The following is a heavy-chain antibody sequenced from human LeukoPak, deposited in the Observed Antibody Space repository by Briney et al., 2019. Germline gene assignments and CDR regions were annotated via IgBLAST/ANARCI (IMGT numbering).Heavy chain of an antibody. D-gene: IGHD3-22*01. V-gene: IGHV3-23*01. J-gene: IGHJ4*02. CDR2: ISGSVDSA. CDR3: ARDRGRYYDSRGFYWGYYFDS. CDR1: GFSSSTYA. Sequence: GGSLRLSCAASGFSSSTYAVNWVRPAPGEGLEWVSTISGSVDSAHYADSVKGRFTISRDNSKDTLYLQMSSVRVDDTAVYYCARDRGRYYDSRGFYWGYYFDSWGQGILVTVST.